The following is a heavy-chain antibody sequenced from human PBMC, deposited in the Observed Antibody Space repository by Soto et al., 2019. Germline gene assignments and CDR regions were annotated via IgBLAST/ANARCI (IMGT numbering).Heavy chain of an antibody. CDR3: ARRYRDGYFYGMDV. D-gene: IGHD2-2*02. V-gene: IGHV1-69*01. J-gene: IGHJ6*02. Sequence: QVLLVQSGAEVKKSGSSVKVSCKASGGTFSSYAINWVRQAPGQGLEWMGGIIPMFGKANYAESFQGRVTICAEESTITASMELSSLTSDDAAVYYCARRYRDGYFYGMDVWGQGTTVPVSS. CDR1: GGTFSSYA. CDR2: IIPMFGKA.